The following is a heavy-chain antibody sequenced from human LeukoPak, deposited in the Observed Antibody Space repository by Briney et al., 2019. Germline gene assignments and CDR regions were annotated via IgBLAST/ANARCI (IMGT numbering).Heavy chain of an antibody. D-gene: IGHD6-25*01. V-gene: IGHV3-21*01. CDR1: GFTFTDYS. J-gene: IGHJ6*03. Sequence: GGSLTLSCAPSGFTFTDYSINWVRQAPGKGLEWVAHISTVSTYTHYTDSVKGRFTISRDNRKNLLYLQMSSLGAEDTAVYYCARVGSGFYHYFYMDIWGKGTTVTVSS. CDR2: ISTVSTYT. CDR3: ARVGSGFYHYFYMDI.